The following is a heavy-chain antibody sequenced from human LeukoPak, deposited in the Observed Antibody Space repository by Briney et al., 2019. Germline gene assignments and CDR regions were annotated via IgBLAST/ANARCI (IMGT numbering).Heavy chain of an antibody. CDR1: GYTFTGYY. D-gene: IGHD3-10*01. Sequence: ASVKVSCKASGYTFTGYYMHWVRQAPGQGLEWMGWINPNSGGTNYAQKFQGRVTMTRDTSISTAYMELSRLRSDDTAVYYCARDASPLLWFGELFANWFDPWGQGTLVTVSS. CDR2: INPNSGGT. CDR3: ARDASPLLWFGELFANWFDP. J-gene: IGHJ5*02. V-gene: IGHV1-2*02.